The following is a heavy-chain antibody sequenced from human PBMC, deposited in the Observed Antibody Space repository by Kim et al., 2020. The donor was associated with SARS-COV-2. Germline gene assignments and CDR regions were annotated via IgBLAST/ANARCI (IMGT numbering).Heavy chain of an antibody. J-gene: IGHJ5*02. V-gene: IGHV1-3*01. D-gene: IGHD6-13*01. Sequence: ASVKVSCKASGYTFTSYAMHWVRQAPGQRLEWMGWINAGNGNTKYSQKFQGRVTITRDTSASTAYMELSSLRSEDTAVYYCARGGHSSSWYILPIGWFDPWGQGTLVTVSS. CDR1: GYTFTSYA. CDR2: INAGNGNT. CDR3: ARGGHSSSWYILPIGWFDP.